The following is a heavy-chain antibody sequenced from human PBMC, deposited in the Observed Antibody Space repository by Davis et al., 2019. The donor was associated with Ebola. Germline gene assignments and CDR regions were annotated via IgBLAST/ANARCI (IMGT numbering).Heavy chain of an antibody. CDR1: GDSMSDYY. V-gene: IGHV4-59*12. CDR2: IYYSGTT. CDR3: ARVRYQVLSYHRGLYGMDV. D-gene: IGHD2-2*01. J-gene: IGHJ6*02. Sequence: SETLSLTCTVSGDSMSDYYYNWIRQPPGRGLEWIGNIYYSGTTNLNPSLKSRVTISVDTSKNQFSLKLTSVTAADTAVYFCARVRYQVLSYHRGLYGMDVWGRGTTVTVSS.